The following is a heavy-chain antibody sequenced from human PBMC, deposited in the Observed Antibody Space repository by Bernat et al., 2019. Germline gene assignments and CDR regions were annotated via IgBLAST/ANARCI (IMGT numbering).Heavy chain of an antibody. J-gene: IGHJ3*01. CDR1: GFTFSSYG. V-gene: IGHV3-30*02. D-gene: IGHD1-26*01. CDR3: AKVVRGSYNVDAFDV. Sequence: QMLLVESGGGVVQPGGSLRLSCAASGFTFSSYGMHWVRQAPGKGLEWVALIWSDGSKKYDGDSVKGRFTISRDNFDNTLFLQMNSLRPDDTAIYYCAKVVRGSYNVDAFDVWGQGTVVTVSS. CDR2: IWSDGSKK.